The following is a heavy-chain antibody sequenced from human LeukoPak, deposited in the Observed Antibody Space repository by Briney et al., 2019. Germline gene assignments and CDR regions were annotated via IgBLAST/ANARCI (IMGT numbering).Heavy chain of an antibody. Sequence: ASVKVSCKASGYTFTGYYIHWVRQAPGQGLEWMGWINPNSGGTNYAQKFQGRGTITRDTSISTAYMELSRLRSDDPAVYYCARARGSRVYYMDVWGKGTTVTVSS. J-gene: IGHJ6*03. D-gene: IGHD1-26*01. CDR1: GYTFTGYY. CDR3: ARARGSRVYYMDV. V-gene: IGHV1-2*02. CDR2: INPNSGGT.